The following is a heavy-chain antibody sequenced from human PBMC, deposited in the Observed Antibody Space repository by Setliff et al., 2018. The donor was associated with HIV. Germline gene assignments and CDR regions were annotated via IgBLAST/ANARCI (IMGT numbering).Heavy chain of an antibody. Sequence: TLSLTCTVSGGSISSHYLSWIRQPPGQGLEWIGYIYYSGFTNYNPSLKSRVTISIDTSKNQFSLKLTSVTATDTAVYYCVRQGLTMNRGVPAPILYYFDYWGQGILVTVSS. V-gene: IGHV4-59*08. J-gene: IGHJ4*02. CDR3: VRQGLTMNRGVPAPILYYFDY. CDR1: GGSISSHY. D-gene: IGHD3-10*01. CDR2: IYYSGFT.